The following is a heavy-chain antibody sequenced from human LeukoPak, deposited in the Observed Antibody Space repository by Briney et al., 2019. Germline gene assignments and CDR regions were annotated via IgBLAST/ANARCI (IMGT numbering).Heavy chain of an antibody. Sequence: ASVKVSCKASGGTFSSCAISWVRQAPGQGLEWMGRIIPILGIANYAQKFQGRVTITADKSTSTAYMELSSLRSEDTAVYYCARDLAAAGNDYWGQGTLVTVSS. CDR3: ARDLAAAGNDY. J-gene: IGHJ4*02. D-gene: IGHD6-13*01. CDR2: IIPILGIA. V-gene: IGHV1-69*04. CDR1: GGTFSSCA.